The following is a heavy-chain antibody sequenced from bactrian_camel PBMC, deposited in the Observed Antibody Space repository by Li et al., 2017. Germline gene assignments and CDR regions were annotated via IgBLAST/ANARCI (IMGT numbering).Heavy chain of an antibody. Sequence: HVQLVESGGGSVQAGGSLNLSCAASGDTPTSMGWFRQAPGKEREGVAVIDSDGLAKYADSVKGRFTISQDNTKTKIYLEMTGLQPEGTAMYYCAAAMGGWVVAGPMDPDEMHYWGQGTQ. CDR2: IDSDGLA. CDR3: AAAMGGWVVAGPMDPDEMHY. V-gene: IGHV3S55*01. J-gene: IGHJ4*01. D-gene: IGHD1*01. CDR1: GDTPTS.